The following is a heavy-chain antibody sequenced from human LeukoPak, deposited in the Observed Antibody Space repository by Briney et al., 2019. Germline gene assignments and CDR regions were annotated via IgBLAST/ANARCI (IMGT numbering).Heavy chain of an antibody. J-gene: IGHJ3*02. CDR2: IYYSGST. CDR1: GGSISSYY. CDR3: ARSGWHPDAFDI. Sequence: SETLSLTCTVSGGSISSYYWSWIRQPPGKGLEWIGYIYYSGSTNYNPSLKSRVTISVDTSKNQFSLELSSVTAADTAVYYCARSGWHPDAFDIWGQGTMVTVSS. V-gene: IGHV4-59*01. D-gene: IGHD6-19*01.